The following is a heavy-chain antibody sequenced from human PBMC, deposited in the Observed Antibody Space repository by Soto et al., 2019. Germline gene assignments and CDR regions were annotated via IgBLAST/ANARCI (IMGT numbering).Heavy chain of an antibody. J-gene: IGHJ5*01. V-gene: IGHV1-18*04. CDR2: VSGNNGAS. CDR1: CNTSADSG. D-gene: IGHD6-6*01. CDR3: VRDHKYFRLPGSSFDS. Sequence: KPSCEAPCNTSADSGIRWVRQAPGQGLEWMGWVSGNNGASNPAPKVQGRITMTLDTSTGVSYMALRSLRSDDTAIYYCVRDHKYFRLPGSSFDSSGPGPLVTLSS.